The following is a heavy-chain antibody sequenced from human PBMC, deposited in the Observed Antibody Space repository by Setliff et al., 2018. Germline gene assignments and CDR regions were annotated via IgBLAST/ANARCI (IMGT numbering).Heavy chain of an antibody. D-gene: IGHD5-12*01. Sequence: GPPVKVSCKASGVAFSSYALTWVRQAPGQGLEWMGRIIPVIDTTDYAENFQGRVTFTADESTKTAYMDLRSLRSEDTAIYYCARGRDGYNANAYEIWGQGTMVTVSS. J-gene: IGHJ3*02. CDR1: GVAFSSYA. CDR2: IIPVIDTT. V-gene: IGHV1-69*11. CDR3: ARGRDGYNANAYEI.